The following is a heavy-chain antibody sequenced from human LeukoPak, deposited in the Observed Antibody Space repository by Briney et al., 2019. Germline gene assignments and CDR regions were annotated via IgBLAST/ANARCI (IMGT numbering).Heavy chain of an antibody. CDR3: AKPSSWYRD. Sequence: SETLSLTCAVYGGSFSGYYWSWIRQPPGKGLEWIEEINHSGSTNYNPSLKSRVTISVDTSKNQFSLKLSSVTAADTAVYYCAKPSSWYRDWGQGTLVTVSS. CDR1: GGSFSGYY. V-gene: IGHV4-34*01. J-gene: IGHJ4*02. CDR2: INHSGST. D-gene: IGHD6-13*01.